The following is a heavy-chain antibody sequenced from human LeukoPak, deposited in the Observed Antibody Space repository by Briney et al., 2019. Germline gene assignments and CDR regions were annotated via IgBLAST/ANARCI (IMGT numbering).Heavy chain of an antibody. CDR1: GYTFTNYG. CDR2: ISAYTGNT. Sequence: ASVKVSCKASGYTFTNYGISWVRQAPGQGLEWMGWISAYTGNTNYAQNFQGRVTMTTDTSTSTAFMELRSLRSDDTAVYYCARSSVGYFYDNTGYYPLDYWGQGTLVTVSS. J-gene: IGHJ4*02. CDR3: ARSSVGYFYDNTGYYPLDY. V-gene: IGHV1-18*01. D-gene: IGHD3-22*01.